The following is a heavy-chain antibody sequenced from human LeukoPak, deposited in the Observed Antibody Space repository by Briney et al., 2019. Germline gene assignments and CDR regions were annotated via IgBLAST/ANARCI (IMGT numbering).Heavy chain of an antibody. CDR1: GFTFSSYG. CDR2: ISYDGSNK. Sequence: GRSLRLSCAASGFTFSSYGMHWVRQAPGKGLEWVAVISYDGSNKYYADSVKGRFTISRDNSKNTLYLQMNSLRAEDTAVYYCLAEFDYWGQGTLVTVSS. J-gene: IGHJ4*02. V-gene: IGHV3-30*03. D-gene: IGHD6-13*01. CDR3: LAEFDY.